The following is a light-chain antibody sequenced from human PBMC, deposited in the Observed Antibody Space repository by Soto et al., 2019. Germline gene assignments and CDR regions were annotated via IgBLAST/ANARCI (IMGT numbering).Light chain of an antibody. CDR2: GGS. Sequence: DIVLTQSPGTLSLYPGERATLSCRASQSVSSNHLAWYQQKPGQAPRLLIYGGSSRATGIPVRFSGSGSETDFTLTITRLEPEDFAVYYCQQYGSSLRTFGQGAKVDI. CDR1: QSVSSNH. J-gene: IGKJ1*01. CDR3: QQYGSSLRT. V-gene: IGKV3-20*01.